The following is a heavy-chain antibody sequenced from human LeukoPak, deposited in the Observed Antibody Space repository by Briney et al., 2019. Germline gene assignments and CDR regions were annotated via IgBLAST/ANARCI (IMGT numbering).Heavy chain of an antibody. CDR1: GYGFTSYW. Sequence: GESLKISCKGSGYGFTSYWIGWVRQMPGKGLEWMGIIYPGDSDTRYSPSFQGQVTISADNSISTAFLQWSSLKATDTAMYYCARHEFVHYYGSGSFLLWGQGTLVTVSS. V-gene: IGHV5-51*01. D-gene: IGHD3-10*01. CDR3: ARHEFVHYYGSGSFLL. J-gene: IGHJ4*02. CDR2: IYPGDSDT.